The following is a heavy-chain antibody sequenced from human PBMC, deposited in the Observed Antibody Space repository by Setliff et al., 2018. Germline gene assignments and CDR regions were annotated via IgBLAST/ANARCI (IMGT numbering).Heavy chain of an antibody. V-gene: IGHV4-39*07. CDR3: ARGGMEDY. Sequence: PSETLSLTCTVSGGSISSSSYYWGWIRQPPGKGLEWIGSIYYSGSTYYNPSLKSRVTISVDTSKNQFSLKLGSVTAADTAVYHCARGGMEDYWGQGTLVTVSS. CDR2: IYYSGST. J-gene: IGHJ4*02. D-gene: IGHD3-3*01. CDR1: GGSISSSSYY.